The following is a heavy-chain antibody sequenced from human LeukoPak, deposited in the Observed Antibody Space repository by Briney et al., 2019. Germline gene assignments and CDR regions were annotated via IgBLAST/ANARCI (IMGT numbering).Heavy chain of an antibody. J-gene: IGHJ4*02. CDR3: ARDLILWNIVAPRGAYYFDY. D-gene: IGHD5-12*01. V-gene: IGHV3-48*01. CDR2: ISSSSSTI. CDR1: GFTFSSYS. Sequence: PGGSLRLSCAASGFTFSSYSMNWVRQAPGKGLEWVSYISSSSSTIYYADSVKGRLTISRDNAKNSLYLQMNSLRAEDTAVYYCARDLILWNIVAPRGAYYFDYWGQGTLVTVSS.